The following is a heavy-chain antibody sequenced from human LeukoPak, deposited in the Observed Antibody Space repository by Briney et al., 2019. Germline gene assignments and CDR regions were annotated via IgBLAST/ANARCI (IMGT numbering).Heavy chain of an antibody. Sequence: PGGSLRLSCAASGFTVSSNYMSWVRQAPGKGLEWVSVIYSGGSTYYADSVKGRFTISRDNAKNTLYLQMNSLRAEDTAVYYCGRDQGYRIDYWGQGTLVTVSS. J-gene: IGHJ4*02. CDR2: IYSGGST. CDR3: GRDQGYRIDY. CDR1: GFTVSSNY. D-gene: IGHD3-16*02. V-gene: IGHV3-53*01.